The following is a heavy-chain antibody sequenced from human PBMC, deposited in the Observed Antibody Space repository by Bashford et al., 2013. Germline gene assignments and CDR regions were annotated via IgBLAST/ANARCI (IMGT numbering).Heavy chain of an antibody. CDR3: TRLAELQDWYFDL. CDR2: IRDKANDYAT. D-gene: IGHD1-7*01. J-gene: IGHJ2*01. CDR1: VHLQWLY. V-gene: IGHV3-73*01. Sequence: GGSPETLLCSRWVHLQWLYYTLGPPGSRKGLEWVGRIRDKANDYATVYAASVSGRFTISRDDSKSTAYLQMNSLKTEDTAVYYCTRLAELQDWYFDLWGRGTLVTVSS.